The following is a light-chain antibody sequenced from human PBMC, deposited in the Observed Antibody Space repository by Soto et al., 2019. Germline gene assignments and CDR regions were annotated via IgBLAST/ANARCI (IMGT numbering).Light chain of an antibody. CDR3: QQHHYWPPIT. CDR2: DAS. CDR1: PNVNSY. J-gene: IGKJ5*01. Sequence: VLTQSPATLALSPCERATLFCSASPNVNSYLAWYQQKPGQAPRLLIYDASNRAAGIPARFSGSGSGTDFTLTISNLEPEDFAVYYCQQHHYWPPITFGQGTRLEIK. V-gene: IGKV3-11*01.